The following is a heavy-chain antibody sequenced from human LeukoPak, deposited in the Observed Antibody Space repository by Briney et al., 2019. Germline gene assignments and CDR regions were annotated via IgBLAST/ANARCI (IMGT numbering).Heavy chain of an antibody. J-gene: IGHJ4*02. CDR3: ARSPYSSSSRYYFDY. CDR1: GYAFTGYY. V-gene: IGHV1-2*02. D-gene: IGHD6-6*01. CDR2: INPNSGGT. Sequence: ASVKVSCKASGYAFTGYYMHWVRQAPGQGLEWMGWINPNSGGTNYAQKFQGRVTMTRDTSINTAYMELSRLRSDDTAVYYCARSPYSSSSRYYFDYWGQGTLVTVSS.